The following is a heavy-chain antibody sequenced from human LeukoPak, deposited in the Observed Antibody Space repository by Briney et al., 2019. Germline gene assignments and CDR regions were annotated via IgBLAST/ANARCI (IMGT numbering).Heavy chain of an antibody. CDR1: GFSFSYYW. CDR2: IKTDGSDK. D-gene: IGHD1-14*01. V-gene: IGHV3-7*03. J-gene: IGHJ4*02. CDR3: ARDPESQRGRAGLDY. Sequence: PGGSLRLSCVASGFSFSYYWMSWVRQAPERGLEWLASIKTDGSDKYYVESVRGRFTISRDNAKNSLYLQLNSLRADDTAVYYCARDPESQRGRAGLDYWGLGTLVTVSS.